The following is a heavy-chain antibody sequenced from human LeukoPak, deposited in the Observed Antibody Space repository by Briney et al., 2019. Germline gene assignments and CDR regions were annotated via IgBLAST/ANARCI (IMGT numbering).Heavy chain of an antibody. CDR1: GGSIGRGGDY. J-gene: IGHJ4*02. D-gene: IGHD3-10*01. CDR2: IYDSGST. Sequence: SETLSLTCTVSGGSIGRGGDYWSWIRQHPGKGLEWIGYIYDSGSTYYNPSLRSRVTISSDTSNNQFSLNLSSVTAADTAVFYCARVRIIRGVIEDWGQGTLVSVSS. V-gene: IGHV4-31*03. CDR3: ARVRIIRGVIED.